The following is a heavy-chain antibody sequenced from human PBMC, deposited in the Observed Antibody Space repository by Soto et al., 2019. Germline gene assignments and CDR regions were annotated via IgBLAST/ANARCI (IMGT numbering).Heavy chain of an antibody. CDR1: GFTFSGSA. D-gene: IGHD1-26*01. CDR3: TRPATTSGSYVDY. CDR2: IRSKANSYAT. V-gene: IGHV3-73*01. Sequence: GGSLRLSCAASGFTFSGSAMHWVRQASGKGLEWVGRIRSKANSYATADAASVKGRFTISRDDSKNTAYLQMNSLKTEDTAVYYCTRPATTSGSYVDYWGQGTLVTVSS. J-gene: IGHJ4*02.